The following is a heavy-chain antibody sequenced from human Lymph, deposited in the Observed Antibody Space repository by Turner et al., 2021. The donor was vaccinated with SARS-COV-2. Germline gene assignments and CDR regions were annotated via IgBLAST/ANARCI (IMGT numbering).Heavy chain of an antibody. CDR3: ATLKSDWKILSGRYDFDF. J-gene: IGHJ4*02. V-gene: IGHV1-24*01. CDR1: GYTLTASS. Sequence: QVQLVQSGAEVKKPGASVKVSCKVSGYTLTASSIHWVRQATGKGLEWMGCFDPEDGETIYAQKFQGRVTMTEDTATDSAYMELSSLRSEDTAVYYCATLKSDWKILSGRYDFDFWGQGTLVTVSS. D-gene: IGHD1-1*01. CDR2: FDPEDGET.